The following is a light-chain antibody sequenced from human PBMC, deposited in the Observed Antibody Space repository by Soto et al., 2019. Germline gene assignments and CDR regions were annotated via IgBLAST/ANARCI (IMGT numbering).Light chain of an antibody. Sequence: EIGLTQSPGTLSLSPGERATLFCRANQSVSSSYLAWYQQKPGQAPRLLIYGASSRATGIPDRFSGSGSGTDFTLTISRLEPEDLAVYYCQQYGSSPGTFGQATKVDIK. V-gene: IGKV3-20*01. J-gene: IGKJ1*01. CDR3: QQYGSSPGT. CDR1: QSVSSSY. CDR2: GAS.